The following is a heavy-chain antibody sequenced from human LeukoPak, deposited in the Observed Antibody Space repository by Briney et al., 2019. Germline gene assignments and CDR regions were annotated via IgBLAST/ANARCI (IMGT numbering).Heavy chain of an antibody. CDR1: GFTFGDYG. V-gene: IGHV3-49*03. CDR2: IRSKKVFGGAI. CDR3: TRDWWRLGFDY. J-gene: IGHJ4*02. Sequence: GGSLRLSCTAFGFTFGDYGLSWFRQAPGKGLEWIGFIRSKKVFGGAIEYAASVKGRFTFSRDDSKSIAYLQMNDLRTDDTAVYYCTRDWWRLGFDYWGQGTLVTVSS. D-gene: IGHD2-21*02.